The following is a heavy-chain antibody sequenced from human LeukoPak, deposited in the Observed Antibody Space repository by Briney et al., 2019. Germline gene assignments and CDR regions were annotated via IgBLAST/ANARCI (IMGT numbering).Heavy chain of an antibody. D-gene: IGHD3-22*01. J-gene: IGHJ4*02. Sequence: PGGSLRLSCAASGFTFSSYWMTWVRRAATKGLEWVANIKEDGTEKFYVDSVKGRFTISRDNAKNSLYLQINSLRAEDTAVYYCARDQFSGYYDYWGQGTLVTVSS. CDR2: IKEDGTEK. CDR1: GFTFSSYW. CDR3: ARDQFSGYYDY. V-gene: IGHV3-7*01.